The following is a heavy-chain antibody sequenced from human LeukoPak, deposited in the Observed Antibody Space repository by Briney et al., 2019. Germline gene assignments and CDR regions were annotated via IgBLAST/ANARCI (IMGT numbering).Heavy chain of an antibody. V-gene: IGHV4-39*01. D-gene: IGHD5-18*01. J-gene: IGHJ6*02. CDR3: ARLSVDTAMVMNYYYYGMDV. CDR1: GGSISSGGYY. Sequence: SETLSLTCTVSGGSISSGGYYWGWIRQPPGKGLEWIGSIYYSGSTYYNPSLKSRVTISVDTSKNQFSLKLSSVTAADTAVYYCARLSVDTAMVMNYYYYGMDVWGQGTTVTVSS. CDR2: IYYSGST.